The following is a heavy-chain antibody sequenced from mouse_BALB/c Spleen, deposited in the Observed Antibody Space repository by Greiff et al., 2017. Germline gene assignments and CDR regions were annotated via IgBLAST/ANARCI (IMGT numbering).Heavy chain of an antibody. D-gene: IGHD2-1*01. CDR2: IFPGTGTT. CDR3: ARSYYGNYDYAMDY. CDR1: GYTFTSYW. V-gene: IGHV1S132*01. Sequence: VQLQQSGAELVKPGASVKLSCKTSGYTFTSYWIQWVKQRPGQGLGWIGEIFPGTGTTYCNEKFKGKATLTIDTSSSTAYMQLSSLTSEDSAVYFCARSYYGNYDYAMDYWGQGTSVTVSS. J-gene: IGHJ4*01.